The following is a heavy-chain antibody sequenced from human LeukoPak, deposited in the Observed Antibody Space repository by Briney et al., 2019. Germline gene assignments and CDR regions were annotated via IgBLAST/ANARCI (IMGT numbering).Heavy chain of an antibody. V-gene: IGHV3-9*01. D-gene: IGHD1-26*01. CDR1: GFTFDDYA. J-gene: IGHJ3*02. Sequence: PGGSLRLSCAASGFTFDDYAMHWVRQAPGKGLEWVSGISWNSGSIGYADSVKGRFTISRDNAKNSLYLQMNSLRAEDTALYYCAKDPLGISGSYSAFDIWGQGTMVTVSS. CDR3: AKDPLGISGSYSAFDI. CDR2: ISWNSGSI.